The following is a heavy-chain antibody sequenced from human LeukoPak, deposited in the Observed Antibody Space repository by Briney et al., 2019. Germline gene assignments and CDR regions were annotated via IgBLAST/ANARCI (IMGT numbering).Heavy chain of an antibody. D-gene: IGHD2-15*01. CDR2: IYSGGST. V-gene: IGHV3-53*01. CDR3: ARDSDCSGGSCYFDSNWFDP. CDR1: GFTVSSNY. J-gene: IGHJ5*02. Sequence: GGSLRLSCAASGFTVSSNYMSWVRQAPGKGLEWVSVIYSGGSTYYADSVKGRFTISRDNAKNSLYLQMNSLRAEDTAVYYCARDSDCSGGSCYFDSNWFDPWGQGTLVTVSS.